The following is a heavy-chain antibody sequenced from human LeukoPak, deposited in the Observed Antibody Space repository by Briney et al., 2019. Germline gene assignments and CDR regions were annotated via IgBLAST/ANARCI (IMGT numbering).Heavy chain of an antibody. Sequence: SETLSLTCTVSGGSISSYYWSWIRQPPGKGLEWIGYIYYSGSTNYNPSLKSRVTISVNTSKNQFSLKLSSVTAADTAVYYCVRAPSYYDFWSGYSRHDAFDIWGQGTMVTVSS. CDR1: GGSISSYY. V-gene: IGHV4-59*01. CDR3: VRAPSYYDFWSGYSRHDAFDI. D-gene: IGHD3-3*01. CDR2: IYYSGST. J-gene: IGHJ3*02.